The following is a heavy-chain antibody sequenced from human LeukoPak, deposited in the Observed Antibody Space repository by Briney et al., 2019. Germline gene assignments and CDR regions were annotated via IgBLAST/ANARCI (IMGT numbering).Heavy chain of an antibody. CDR2: IYYSGST. D-gene: IGHD3-10*01. Sequence: SETLSLTCTVSGGSISSGDYYWSWIRQPPGKGLEWIGYIYYSGSTYYNPSLKSRVTIAVDTSKNQFSLKMSSVTAEDTAVYYCASGITRAHFYFDYWGQGTLVTVSS. V-gene: IGHV4-30-4*08. CDR1: GGSISSGDYY. J-gene: IGHJ4*02. CDR3: ASGITRAHFYFDY.